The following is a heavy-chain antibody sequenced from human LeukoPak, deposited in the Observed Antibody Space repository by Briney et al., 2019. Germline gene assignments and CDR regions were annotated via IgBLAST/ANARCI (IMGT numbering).Heavy chain of an antibody. CDR2: ISSSSRYI. Sequence: GGPLRLSCAASGFTFSSYSMNWVRQATGKGLEWVSSISSSSRYIYYADSVKGRFTISRDNAKNSLYLQMNSLRAERTAVYYCARDLGSGYYEFDYWGQGTLVTVSS. CDR3: ARDLGSGYYEFDY. V-gene: IGHV3-21*01. J-gene: IGHJ4*02. D-gene: IGHD3-22*01. CDR1: GFTFSSYS.